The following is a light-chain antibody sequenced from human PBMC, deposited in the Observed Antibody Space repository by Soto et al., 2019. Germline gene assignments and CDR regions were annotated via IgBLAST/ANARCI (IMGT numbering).Light chain of an antibody. CDR2: NAS. CDR3: QQYVSTPLT. CDR1: QSVFSSL. V-gene: IGKV3-20*01. Sequence: EIVMTQSPATLSVSPGERATLSCRASQSVFSSLAWYQQKPGQAPRLLIYNASSRATGIPDRFSGSGSGTDFTLTISRLEPEDFAVYYCQQYVSTPLTFGGGTKVDIK. J-gene: IGKJ4*01.